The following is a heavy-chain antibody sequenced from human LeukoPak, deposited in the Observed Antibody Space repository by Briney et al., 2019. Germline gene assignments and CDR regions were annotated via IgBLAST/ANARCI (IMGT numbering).Heavy chain of an antibody. J-gene: IGHJ4*02. CDR2: IGRGGRDV. CDR1: GFTFSNHN. Sequence: PGGSLRLSCAASGFTFSNHNMNWVRQAPGKGLEWVSSIGRGGRDVYYADSVKGRFTISRDNAKNPLYLQMNSLRAEDTAVYYCARALGGVKALDSWGQGSLVTVSS. V-gene: IGHV3-21*01. D-gene: IGHD7-27*01. CDR3: ARALGGVKALDS.